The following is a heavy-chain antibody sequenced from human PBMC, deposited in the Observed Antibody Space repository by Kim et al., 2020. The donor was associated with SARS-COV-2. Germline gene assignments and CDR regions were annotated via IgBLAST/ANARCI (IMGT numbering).Heavy chain of an antibody. CDR2: IIPIFGTA. CDR3: ARWGENSDYDDSSGPDAFDI. J-gene: IGHJ3*02. V-gene: IGHV1-69*13. CDR1: GGTFSSYA. D-gene: IGHD3-22*01. Sequence: SVKVSCKASGGTFSSYAISWVRQAPGQGLEWMGGIIPIFGTANYAQKFQGRVTITADASTSTAYMELSSLRSEDTAVYYCARWGENSDYDDSSGPDAFDIWGQGTMVTVSS.